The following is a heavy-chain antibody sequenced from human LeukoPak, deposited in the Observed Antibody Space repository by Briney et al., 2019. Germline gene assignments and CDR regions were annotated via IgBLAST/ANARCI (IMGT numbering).Heavy chain of an antibody. J-gene: IGHJ4*02. CDR2: ISSSSSTI. Sequence: GGSLRLSCAASGFTFSSYSMNWVRQAPGKGLEWVSYISSSSSTIYYADSVKGRFTISRDNAKNSLYLQMNSLRAEDTAVYYCARDRPHYYYDSSGYYSDYWAREPWSPSPQ. CDR1: GFTFSSYS. D-gene: IGHD3-22*01. V-gene: IGHV3-48*04. CDR3: ARDRPHYYYDSSGYYSDY.